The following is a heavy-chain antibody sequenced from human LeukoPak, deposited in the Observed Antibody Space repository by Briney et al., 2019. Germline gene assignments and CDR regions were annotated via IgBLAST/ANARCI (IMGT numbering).Heavy chain of an antibody. CDR1: GFIFSSYA. CDR2: ISYDGSTK. V-gene: IGHV3-30*04. J-gene: IGHJ4*02. D-gene: IGHD5-24*01. Sequence: PGGSLRLSCAASGFIFSSYAVHGVPQAPGRGLEWVVVISYDGSTKYYADSVQGRFTISRDNSKNTLYLQMSSLRGEDTAVYYCARGNGYNAYYFDSWGQGTLVTVSS. CDR3: ARGNGYNAYYFDS.